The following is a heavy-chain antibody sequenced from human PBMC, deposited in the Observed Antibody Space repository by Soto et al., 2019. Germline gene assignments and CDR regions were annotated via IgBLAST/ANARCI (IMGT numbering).Heavy chain of an antibody. CDR2: ICPGDSDT. Sequence: VESLKISGKGSGYTFTNYWIGWVRQMPGKGLEWMGIICPGDSDTKYNPSFQGQVTISADKSITTTYLQWSSRKASDTAIYYCAARIFYYGLDVWGQGTTVTVSS. D-gene: IGHD3-3*01. CDR3: AARIFYYGLDV. J-gene: IGHJ6*02. V-gene: IGHV5-51*01. CDR1: GYTFTNYW.